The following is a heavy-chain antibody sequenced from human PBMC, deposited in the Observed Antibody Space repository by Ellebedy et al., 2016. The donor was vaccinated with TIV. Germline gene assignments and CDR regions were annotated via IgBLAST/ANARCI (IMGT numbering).Heavy chain of an antibody. V-gene: IGHV3-53*01. J-gene: IGHJ4*01. D-gene: IGHD3-22*01. CDR2: ISGDGIST. CDR1: GFTVSANY. Sequence: GGSLRLSCAVSGFTVSANYMSWVRQAPGKGLEWLSVISGDGISTYHADSVKGRFTITRDNSKNTLYLQMNRLRIEDKAVYFCAKGSSSGFNYDRVGFEYWGQGTLVTVSS. CDR3: AKGSSSGFNYDRVGFEY.